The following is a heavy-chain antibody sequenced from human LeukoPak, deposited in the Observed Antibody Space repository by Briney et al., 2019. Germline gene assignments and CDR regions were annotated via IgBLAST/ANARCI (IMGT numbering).Heavy chain of an antibody. CDR1: GGTFSSYA. CDR2: IIPIFGTA. D-gene: IGHD6-19*01. V-gene: IGHV1-69*05. Sequence: GASVKVSCKASGGTFSSYAISWVRQAPGQGLEWMGGIIPIFGTANYAQKFQGRVTITTDESTSTAYMELSSLRSEDTALYYCARSIAVAGPAEDYFDYWGQGTLVTVSS. CDR3: ARSIAVAGPAEDYFDY. J-gene: IGHJ4*02.